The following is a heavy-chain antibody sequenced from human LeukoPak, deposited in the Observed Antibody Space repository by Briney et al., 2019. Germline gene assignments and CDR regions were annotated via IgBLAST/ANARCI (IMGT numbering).Heavy chain of an antibody. CDR2: ISWNSGSI. CDR1: GFTFDDYA. V-gene: IGHV3-9*01. Sequence: GGSLRLSCAASGFTFDDYAMHWVRQAPGKGLEWVSGISWNSGSIGYADSVKGRFTISRDNAKNSLYLQMNSLRAEDTALYYCAKDRGYSYGQDWYFDLWGRGTLVTVSS. J-gene: IGHJ2*01. CDR3: AKDRGYSYGQDWYFDL. D-gene: IGHD5-18*01.